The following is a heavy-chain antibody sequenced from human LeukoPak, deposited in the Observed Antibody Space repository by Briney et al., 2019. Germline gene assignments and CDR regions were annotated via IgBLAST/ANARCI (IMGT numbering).Heavy chain of an antibody. CDR1: GGFFSGYY. Sequence: SETLSLTCAVYGGFFSGYYWSWIRQPPGKGLEWIGEINHSGSTNYNPSLKSRVTISVDTSKNQFSLKLSSVTAADTAVYYCASSRGSYGNYFDYWGQGTLVTVSS. CDR2: INHSGST. D-gene: IGHD1-26*01. CDR3: ASSRGSYGNYFDY. J-gene: IGHJ4*02. V-gene: IGHV4-34*01.